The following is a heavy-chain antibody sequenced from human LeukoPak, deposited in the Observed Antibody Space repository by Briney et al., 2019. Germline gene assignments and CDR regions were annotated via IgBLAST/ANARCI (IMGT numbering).Heavy chain of an antibody. V-gene: IGHV1-18*01. CDR2: ISAYNGNT. CDR3: AREDCSGGSCYIADP. D-gene: IGHD2-15*01. CDR1: GYTFTNYG. J-gene: IGHJ5*02. Sequence: GASVKVSCKASGYTFTNYGISWVRQAPGQGLEWMGWISAYNGNTNYARKLQGRVTMTTDTSTSTAYMELGSLRSDDTAVYYCAREDCSGGSCYIADPWGQGTLVTVSS.